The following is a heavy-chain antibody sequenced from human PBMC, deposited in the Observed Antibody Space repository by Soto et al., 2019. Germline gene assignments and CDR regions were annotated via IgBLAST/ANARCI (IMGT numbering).Heavy chain of an antibody. V-gene: IGHV1-18*01. CDR1: GYTFSSFG. CDR2: INTFNGNT. J-gene: IGHJ4*02. D-gene: IGHD3-10*01. Sequence: QVQLVQSGAEVKEPGASVKLSCKTSGYTFSSFGISWVRQAPGQGLEWMGWINTFNGNTNSAQKFQVRDSMTIDTSTSTAYMELRSLTSDDTAVYYCVRDLWFGAEKEDYWGQGTLVTVS. CDR3: VRDLWFGAEKEDY.